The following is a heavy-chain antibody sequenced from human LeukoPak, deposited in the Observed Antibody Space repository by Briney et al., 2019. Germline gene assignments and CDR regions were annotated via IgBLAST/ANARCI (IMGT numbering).Heavy chain of an antibody. CDR3: ARTSDGNWFDP. V-gene: IGHV3-20*04. Sequence: PGGSLRLSCVASGFTFDDYGMSWVRQAPGKGLEWVSGINWNGASIGYADSVKGRFTISRDNAKNSLYLQMNSLRAEDTTLYYCARTSDGNWFDPWGQGTLVTVSS. CDR2: INWNGASI. D-gene: IGHD1-26*01. J-gene: IGHJ5*02. CDR1: GFTFDDYG.